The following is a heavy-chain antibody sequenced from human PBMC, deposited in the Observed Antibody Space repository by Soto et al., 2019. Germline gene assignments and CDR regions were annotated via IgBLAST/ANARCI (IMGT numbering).Heavy chain of an antibody. CDR3: ARDVGGYDDAFAI. V-gene: IGHV4-34*01. J-gene: IGHJ3*02. D-gene: IGHD5-12*01. CDR2: INHSGST. Sequence: PSETLSLTCAVYGGSFSGYYWSWIRQPLGKGLEWIGEINHSGSTNYNPSLKSRVTISVDTSKNQFSLKLSSVTAADTAVYYCARDVGGYDDAFAIWGQGTMVTVAS. CDR1: GGSFSGYY.